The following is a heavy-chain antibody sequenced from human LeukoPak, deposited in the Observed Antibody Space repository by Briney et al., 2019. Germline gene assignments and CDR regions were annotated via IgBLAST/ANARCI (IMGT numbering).Heavy chain of an antibody. CDR2: ISCSGSCT. D-gene: IGHD6-13*01. V-gene: IGHV3-48*03. Sequence: AGGSLRLSCAASGFTLSIYAMNWVRPAPQKGPEGVSCISCSGSCTYYADSVKGRFTISRDNAKNSLYLQMNSLRAEDTAVYYCAREYGICWDVDSWGQGTMVAISS. J-gene: IGHJ4*02. CDR1: GFTLSIYA. CDR3: AREYGICWDVDS.